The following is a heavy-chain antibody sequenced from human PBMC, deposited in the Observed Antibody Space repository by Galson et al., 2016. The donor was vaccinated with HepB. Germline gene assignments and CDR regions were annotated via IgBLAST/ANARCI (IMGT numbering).Heavy chain of an antibody. CDR2: ISSSSTCI. J-gene: IGHJ4*02. V-gene: IGHV3-21*04. Sequence: SLRLSCAASGFTFSSYSMNWVRQAPGKGLEWVSFISSSSTCIYYADSVRGRFTISRDNAKNSLYLQMNSLRAEDTAVYYCSTLNPASPYFDYWGQGTLVTVSS. CDR1: GFTFSSYS. CDR3: STLNPASPYFDY.